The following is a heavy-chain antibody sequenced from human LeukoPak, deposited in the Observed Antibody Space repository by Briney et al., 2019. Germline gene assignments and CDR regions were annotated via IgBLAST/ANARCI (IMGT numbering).Heavy chain of an antibody. CDR3: ARVKKLMPEFEF. Sequence: ASVKVSCKSSGYTFIDYYIHWVRQAPGQGLEWMGWINPDSGATKYAQKFQGRVSMTRDTSINTAYMDLTNLRSDDTAIFYCARVKKLMPEFEFWGQGTLVTVSS. CDR1: GYTFIDYY. V-gene: IGHV1-2*02. D-gene: IGHD2-2*01. J-gene: IGHJ4*02. CDR2: INPDSGAT.